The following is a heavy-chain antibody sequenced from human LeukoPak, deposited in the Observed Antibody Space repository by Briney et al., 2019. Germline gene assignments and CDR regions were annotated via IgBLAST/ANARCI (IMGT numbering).Heavy chain of an antibody. CDR1: GFTFSSYA. CDR2: ISYDGSNK. J-gene: IGHJ6*02. Sequence: GSLRLSCAASGFTFSSYAMHWVRQAPGKGLEWVAVISYDGSNKYYADSVKGRFTISRDNSKNTLYLQMNSLRAEDTAVYYCARDRGQLDNYYYYGMDVWGQGTTVTVSS. CDR3: ARDRGQLDNYYYYGMDV. D-gene: IGHD6-13*01. V-gene: IGHV3-30-3*01.